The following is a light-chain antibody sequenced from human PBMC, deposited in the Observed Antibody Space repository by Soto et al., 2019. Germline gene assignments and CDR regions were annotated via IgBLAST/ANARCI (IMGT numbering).Light chain of an antibody. CDR2: EVT. J-gene: IGLJ1*01. CDR3: SSFTSSSTRV. CDR1: SSDVGGYNY. V-gene: IGLV2-14*03. Sequence: QSALTQPASVSGSPGQSITISCTGTSSDVGGYNYVSWYQQHPGKAPKLIIYEVTNRPSGVSNRFSGSKSDSTASLTIAGLRSEDEAEYYCSSFTSSSTRVFGTGTKVTVL.